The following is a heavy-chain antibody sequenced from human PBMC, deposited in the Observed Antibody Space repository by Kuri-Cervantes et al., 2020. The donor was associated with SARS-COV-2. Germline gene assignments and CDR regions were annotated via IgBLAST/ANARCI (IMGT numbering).Heavy chain of an antibody. Sequence: GESLKISCAASGFTFSSYDMHWVRQAPGKGLEWVAFIRCDGSDKYYADSVKGRFTISRDSSKNTLYLQMNSLRAEDTAVYYCAKGSASWASYIDNWGQGTLVTVSS. CDR2: IRCDGSDK. D-gene: IGHD2-2*01. J-gene: IGHJ4*02. CDR1: GFTFSSYD. V-gene: IGHV3-30*02. CDR3: AKGSASWASYIDN.